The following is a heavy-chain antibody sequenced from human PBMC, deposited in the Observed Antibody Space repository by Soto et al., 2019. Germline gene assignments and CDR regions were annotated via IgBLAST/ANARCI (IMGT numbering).Heavy chain of an antibody. V-gene: IGHV1-2*02. D-gene: IGHD2-2*01. CDR3: ARDLSSPDVVVVPAARYGFDP. CDR1: GYTFTGYY. J-gene: IGHJ5*02. CDR2: INPNSGGT. Sequence: ASVKVSCKASGYTFTGYYMHWVRQAPGQGLEWMGWINPNSGGTNYAQKFQGRVTMTRDTSISTAYMELSRLRSDDTAVYYCARDLSSPDVVVVPAARYGFDPWGQGTLVTVSS.